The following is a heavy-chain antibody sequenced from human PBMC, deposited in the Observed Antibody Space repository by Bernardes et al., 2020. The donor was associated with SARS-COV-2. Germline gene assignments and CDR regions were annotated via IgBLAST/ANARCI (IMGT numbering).Heavy chain of an antibody. Sequence: GGSLRRSCAASGFSFSSYSIHWVRQAPGKGLEWVSCISGGSSYIYYADSVKGRFTISRDNAKNSLYLQMHSLRAEDTAVYYCARERWSAFDYWGQGTLVTVSS. CDR3: ARERWSAFDY. D-gene: IGHD3-3*01. V-gene: IGHV3-21*01. J-gene: IGHJ4*02. CDR1: GFSFSSYS. CDR2: ISGGSSYI.